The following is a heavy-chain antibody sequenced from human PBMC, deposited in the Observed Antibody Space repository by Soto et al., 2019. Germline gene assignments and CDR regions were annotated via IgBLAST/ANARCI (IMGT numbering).Heavy chain of an antibody. CDR2: IYWDDDK. CDR3: AHRPTYCSGGSCYSGFDY. J-gene: IGHJ4*02. D-gene: IGHD2-15*01. Sequence: QITLKESGPTLVKPTQTLTLTCTFSGFSLSTSGVGVGWIRQPPGKALEWLALIYWDDDKRYSPSLKSRLTITKDTTKHQVVLTLTNMDPVDTATYYGAHRPTYCSGGSCYSGFDYWGQGALVTVSS. CDR1: GFSLSTSGVG. V-gene: IGHV2-5*02.